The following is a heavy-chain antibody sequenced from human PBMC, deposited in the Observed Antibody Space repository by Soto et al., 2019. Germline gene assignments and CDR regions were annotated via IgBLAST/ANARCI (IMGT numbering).Heavy chain of an antibody. V-gene: IGHV3-7*01. CDR3: ARADYGSGSYP. CDR1: GFTFSSFA. CDR2: IKQDGSEK. J-gene: IGHJ5*02. Sequence: EVQLLESGGGLVQPGGSLRLSCAASGFTFSSFAMSWVRQAPGKGLEWVANIKQDGSEKYYVDSVKGRFTISRDNAKNSLYLQMNSLRAEDTAVYYCARADYGSGSYPWGQGTLVTVSS. D-gene: IGHD3-10*01.